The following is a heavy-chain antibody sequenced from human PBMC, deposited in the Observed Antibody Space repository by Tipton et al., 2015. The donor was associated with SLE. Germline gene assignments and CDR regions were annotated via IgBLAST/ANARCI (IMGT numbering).Heavy chain of an antibody. Sequence: QLVQSGAEVKKPGSSVKVSCKASGGTFSSYAISWVRQAPGQGLEWMRGIIPIFGTANYAQKFQGRVTITADKSTSTAYMELSSLRSEDTAVYYCASADSSGWYGNYYYGMDVWGQGTTVTVSS. CDR1: GGTFSSYA. CDR3: ASADSSGWYGNYYYGMDV. J-gene: IGHJ6*02. CDR2: IIPIFGTA. D-gene: IGHD6-19*01. V-gene: IGHV1-69*06.